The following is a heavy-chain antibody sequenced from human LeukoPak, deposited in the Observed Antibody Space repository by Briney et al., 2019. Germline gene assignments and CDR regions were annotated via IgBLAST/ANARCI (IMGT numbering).Heavy chain of an antibody. CDR3: ARAGEGLLAYSFDI. Sequence: GGSLRLSCAASGFTFSSYGMHWVRQGPGKGLVWVSRINSDGSGTSYADSVKGRFTIPRDNAKNTLYLQMNSLRAEGTAVYYCARAGEGLLAYSFDIWGQGTMVTVSS. V-gene: IGHV3-74*01. D-gene: IGHD1-26*01. J-gene: IGHJ3*02. CDR2: INSDGSGT. CDR1: GFTFSSYG.